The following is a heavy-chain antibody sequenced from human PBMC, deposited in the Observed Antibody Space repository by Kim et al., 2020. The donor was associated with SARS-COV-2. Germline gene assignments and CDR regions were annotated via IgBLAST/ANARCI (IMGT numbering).Heavy chain of an antibody. CDR3: AKAGLLEGFDY. J-gene: IGHJ4*02. CDR2: IYSGGSST. CDR1: GFTFSSYA. D-gene: IGHD1-26*01. Sequence: GGSLRLSCAASGFTFSSYAMSWVRQAPGKGLEWVSVIYSGGSSTYYADSVKGRFTISRDNSKNTLYLQMNSLRAEDTAVYYCAKAGLLEGFDYWGQGTLVTVSS. V-gene: IGHV3-23*03.